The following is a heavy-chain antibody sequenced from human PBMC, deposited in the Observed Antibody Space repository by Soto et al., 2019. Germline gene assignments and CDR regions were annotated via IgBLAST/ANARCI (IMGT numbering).Heavy chain of an antibody. CDR3: AKDEGRYTYGLRDC. CDR1: RFTFSNYG. J-gene: IGHJ4*02. Sequence: GGSLRLSCAASRFTFSNYGMHWVRQAPGKGLEWVAVIWYDGSYKYYADSVKGRFTVSRDNSRTTLYLQMNSLRAEDMAVYYCAKDEGRYTYGLRDCWGQGTLVTVSS. V-gene: IGHV3-33*06. CDR2: IWYDGSYK. D-gene: IGHD5-18*01.